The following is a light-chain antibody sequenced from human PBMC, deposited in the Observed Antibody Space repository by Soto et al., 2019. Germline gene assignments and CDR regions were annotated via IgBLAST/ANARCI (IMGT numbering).Light chain of an antibody. V-gene: IGKV4-1*01. CDR3: QQYFSAPRT. CDR2: WAS. Sequence: DIVMTQFPDSLAVSLGERATINCQSSQSVLYSSNNKNYLAWYQQKSGQPPKLLIYWASTRESGVPDRFSGSGSGTDFTLTISSLQAEDVAVYYCQQYFSAPRTFGQGTKVEIK. CDR1: QSVLYSSNNKNY. J-gene: IGKJ1*01.